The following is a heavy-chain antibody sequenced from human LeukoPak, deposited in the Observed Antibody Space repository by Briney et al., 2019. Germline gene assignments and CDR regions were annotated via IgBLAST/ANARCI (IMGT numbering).Heavy chain of an antibody. CDR2: IKKDGSEK. J-gene: IGHJ1*01. D-gene: IGHD6-19*01. CDR1: GLTFNNYW. Sequence: GGSLRLSCAASGLTFNNYWMSWVRQAPGKGLEWVANIKKDGSEKYYVDSVKGRFTISRDNAKNSLYLQMNSLRADDTALYYCVKDWGSSGKGNFQHWGQGTLVTVSS. V-gene: IGHV3-7*03. CDR3: VKDWGSSGKGNFQH.